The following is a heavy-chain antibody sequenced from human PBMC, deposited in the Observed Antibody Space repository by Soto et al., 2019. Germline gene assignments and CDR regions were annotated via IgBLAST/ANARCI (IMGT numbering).Heavy chain of an antibody. CDR2: IYYSGST. J-gene: IGHJ4*02. D-gene: IGHD3-3*01. V-gene: IGHV4-31*03. CDR3: ATAYNNDFWSGYDFYYFDY. Sequence: SETLSLTCTVSGGSISSGGYYWSWIRQHPGKGLEWIGYIYYSGSTYYNPSLKSRVTISVDTSKNQFSLKLSSVTAADTAVYYCATAYNNDFWSGYDFYYFDYWGQGTLVTVSS. CDR1: GGSISSGGYY.